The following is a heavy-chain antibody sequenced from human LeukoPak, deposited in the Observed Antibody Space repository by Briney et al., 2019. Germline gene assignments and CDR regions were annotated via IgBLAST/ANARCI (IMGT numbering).Heavy chain of an antibody. CDR2: IHDDGRVT. J-gene: IGHJ4*02. D-gene: IGHD3-16*01. CDR1: GFSFTAYA. V-gene: IGHV3-7*01. Sequence: GGSLRLSCAASGFSFTAYAMSWFRQTPGKGLEWVANIHDDGRVTNYADSVKGRFTISRDNARNSVYLQMNSLRVEDTSLYYCARGRGWVDHWGQGTLVTVSS. CDR3: ARGRGWVDH.